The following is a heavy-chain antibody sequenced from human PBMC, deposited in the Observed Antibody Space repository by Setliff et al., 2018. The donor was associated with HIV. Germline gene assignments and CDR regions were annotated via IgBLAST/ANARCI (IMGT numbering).Heavy chain of an antibody. Sequence: KTSETLSLTCTVSGGSISSSSYYWGWIRQSPGKGLEWIGSFYHSGSTHYNPSLKSRVTISVDTSANQLSLKLSSVTAADTAVYYCARRGVPAARNYYYYAMDVWGQGTTVTVSS. V-gene: IGHV4-39*01. CDR2: FYHSGST. D-gene: IGHD2-2*01. CDR1: GGSISSSSYY. CDR3: ARRGVPAARNYYYYAMDV. J-gene: IGHJ6*02.